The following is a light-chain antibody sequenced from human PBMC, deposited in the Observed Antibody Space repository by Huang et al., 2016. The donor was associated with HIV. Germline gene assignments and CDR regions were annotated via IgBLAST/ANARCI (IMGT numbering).Light chain of an antibody. J-gene: IGKJ1*01. CDR1: QSITSN. CDR3: QQYNNWPPWT. V-gene: IGKV3-15*01. Sequence: EIVMTQSPATLSVSPGERATLPCRASQSITSNLAWDQQKPSQAPRRLIYAASTRATGIPARFSGSGSWTEFTLSISSLQSEDFAFYYCQQYNNWPPWTFGQGTKVEIK. CDR2: AAS.